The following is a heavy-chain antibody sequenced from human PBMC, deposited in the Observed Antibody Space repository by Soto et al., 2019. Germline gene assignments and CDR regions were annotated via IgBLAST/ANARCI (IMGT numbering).Heavy chain of an antibody. V-gene: IGHV4-31*03. J-gene: IGHJ6*02. CDR1: GGSISSGGYY. CDR2: IYYSGST. D-gene: IGHD4-17*01. CDR3: ARDYGDYGPYYYGMDV. Sequence: QVQLQESGPGLVKPSQTLSLTCTVSGGSISSGGYYWSWIRQHPGKGLEWIGYIYYSGSTYYNPSLKSRVTTSVDTSKNQCSLKLSSVTAADTAVYYCARDYGDYGPYYYGMDVWGQGTTVTVSS.